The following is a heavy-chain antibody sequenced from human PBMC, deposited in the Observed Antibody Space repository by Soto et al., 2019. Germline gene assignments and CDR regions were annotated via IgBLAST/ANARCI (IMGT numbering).Heavy chain of an antibody. D-gene: IGHD4-17*01. CDR3: ARDRTTVVTPYFDY. Sequence: GGSLRLSCAASGFTFSSYGMHWVRQAPGKGLEWVAVIWYDGSNKYYADSVKGRFTISRDNSKNTLYLQMNSLRAEDTAVYYCARDRTTVVTPYFDYWGQGTLVTVSS. CDR1: GFTFSSYG. J-gene: IGHJ4*02. V-gene: IGHV3-33*01. CDR2: IWYDGSNK.